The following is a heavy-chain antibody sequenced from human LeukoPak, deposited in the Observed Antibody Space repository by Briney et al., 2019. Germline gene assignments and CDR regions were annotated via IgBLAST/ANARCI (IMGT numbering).Heavy chain of an antibody. D-gene: IGHD2-8*01. Sequence: SETLSLTCAVYGGSFGGYYWSWIRQPPGKGLEWIGEFNHSESTNYNPSLKSRVTVSVDTSKNQFSLKLTSVTAADTAVYYCATRPDGPGWFDPWGQGTLVTVSS. CDR2: FNHSEST. CDR3: ATRPDGPGWFDP. CDR1: GGSFGGYY. V-gene: IGHV4-34*01. J-gene: IGHJ5*02.